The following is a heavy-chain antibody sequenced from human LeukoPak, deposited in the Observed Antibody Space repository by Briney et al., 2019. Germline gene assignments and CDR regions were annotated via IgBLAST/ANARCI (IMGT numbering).Heavy chain of an antibody. Sequence: PSETLSLTCTVSGGSISSSSYYWGWIRQPPGKGLEWIGSIYYSGSTYYNPSLKSRVTISVDTSKNQFSLKLSSVTAADTAVYYCARRGSMVRGVHYYYGMDVWGQGTTVTVSS. J-gene: IGHJ6*02. CDR3: ARRGSMVRGVHYYYGMDV. D-gene: IGHD3-10*01. V-gene: IGHV4-39*07. CDR1: GGSISSSSYY. CDR2: IYYSGST.